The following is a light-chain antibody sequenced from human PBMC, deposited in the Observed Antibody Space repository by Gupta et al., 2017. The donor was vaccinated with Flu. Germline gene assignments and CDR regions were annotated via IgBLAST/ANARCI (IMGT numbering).Light chain of an antibody. J-gene: IGLJ2*01. CDR1: SSNIGAGYD. CDR3: QSYDISLSGSKV. CDR2: RNN. Sequence: QSVLTQPPSVSGAPGQRVTISCTGSSSNIGAGYDVHWYQQLPGTAPKVLIYRNNNRPSGVPDRFSGSKSGTSASRAITGLQAEDEADYYCQSYDISLSGSKVFGGGTKLTVL. V-gene: IGLV1-40*01.